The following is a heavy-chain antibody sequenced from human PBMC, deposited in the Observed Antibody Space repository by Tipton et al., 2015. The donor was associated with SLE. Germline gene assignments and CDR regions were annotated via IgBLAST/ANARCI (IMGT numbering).Heavy chain of an antibody. J-gene: IGHJ4*02. CDR2: ISDKGDST. V-gene: IGHV3-23*01. CDR3: AKAHYSSTWYIDF. Sequence: SLRLSCAASGFTFSSYEMNWVRQAPGKGLEWLSAISDKGDSTYYADSVKGRFTISRDNSKNTLYLQMSSLRAEDTAIYYCAKAHYSSTWYIDFWGQGTLVTVSS. CDR1: GFTFSSYE. D-gene: IGHD6-13*01.